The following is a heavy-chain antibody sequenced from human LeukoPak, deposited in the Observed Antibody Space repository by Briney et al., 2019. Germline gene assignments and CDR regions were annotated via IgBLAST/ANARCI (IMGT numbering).Heavy chain of an antibody. D-gene: IGHD3-10*01. Sequence: ASVKVSCKASGYTFTGYYMHWVRQAPGQGLEWMGWINPNSGGTNYAQKFRGRVTMTRDTSISTAYMELSRLTSDDTAVYYCARDHSMVRGGFGYWGQGTLVTVSS. CDR3: ARDHSMVRGGFGY. CDR2: INPNSGGT. CDR1: GYTFTGYY. V-gene: IGHV1-2*02. J-gene: IGHJ4*02.